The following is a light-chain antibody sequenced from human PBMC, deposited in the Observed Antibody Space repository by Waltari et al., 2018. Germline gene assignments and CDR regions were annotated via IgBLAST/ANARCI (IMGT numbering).Light chain of an antibody. CDR3: QTWGTGFWV. CDR2: LNSDGSH. J-gene: IGLJ3*02. V-gene: IGLV4-69*01. CDR1: SGPSSYA. Sequence: QLVLTQSPSASASLGASVKLTCTLSSGPSSYAIAWHPHQPEKGPRFLMKLNSDGSHSKGDGIPDRFSGSSSGAERYLTISSLQSEDEADYYCQTWGTGFWVFGGGTKLTVL.